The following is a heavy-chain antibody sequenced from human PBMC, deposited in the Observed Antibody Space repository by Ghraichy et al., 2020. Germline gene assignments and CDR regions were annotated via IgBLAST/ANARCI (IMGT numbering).Heavy chain of an antibody. CDR1: GFSFSMHS. V-gene: IGHV3-48*02. CDR3: TRVFMGQWLPAAGFDL. D-gene: IGHD6-19*01. Sequence: GGSLRLSCEASGFSFSMHSMNWVRQAPGKGLEWVSYINSGSRTIYYADSVKGRFTISRDNAKNSLFLQMNNLRDEDTAVYFCTRVFMGQWLPAAGFDLWGQGTLVTVSS. J-gene: IGHJ5*02. CDR2: INSGSRTI.